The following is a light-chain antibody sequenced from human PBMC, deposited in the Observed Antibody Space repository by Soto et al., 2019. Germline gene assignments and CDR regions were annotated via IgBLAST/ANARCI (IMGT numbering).Light chain of an antibody. CDR2: AAS. CDR3: QQYYSYPRP. J-gene: IGKJ2*01. V-gene: IGKV1-8*01. Sequence: AIRMTQSPSSLSASTGDRVTITCRASQGISSYLAWYQQKPGKAPKLLIYAASTVQSGVPSRFSGSGSGTDFTLTISCLQSEDFATYYCQQYYSYPRPFGQGTKLEIK. CDR1: QGISSY.